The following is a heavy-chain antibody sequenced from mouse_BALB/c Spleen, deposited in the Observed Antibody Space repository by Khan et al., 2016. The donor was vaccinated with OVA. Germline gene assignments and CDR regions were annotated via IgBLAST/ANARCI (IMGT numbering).Heavy chain of an antibody. CDR2: ISYSGTT. V-gene: IGHV3-2*02. D-gene: IGHD1-1*01. CDR3: ARRVLLLYWYFDV. Sequence: EVQLVESGPGLVKPFQSLSLTCTVTGYSITSDYAWNWIRQFPGNKLEWMGYISYSGTTYYNPSLKSRVSITRDTSKNQFFLQLNSVTTEDTATYYCARRVLLLYWYFDVWGAGTTVTVSS. J-gene: IGHJ1*01. CDR1: GYSITSDYA.